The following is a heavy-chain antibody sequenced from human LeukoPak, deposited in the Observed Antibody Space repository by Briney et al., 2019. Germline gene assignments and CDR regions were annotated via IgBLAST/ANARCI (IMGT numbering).Heavy chain of an antibody. J-gene: IGHJ4*02. CDR3: VKEYHSRGFGAYFDY. D-gene: IGHD3-3*01. CDR2: ISSSSSYI. Sequence: PGGSLRLSCAASGFTFSSYSMNWVRQAPGKGLEWVSSISSSSSYIYYADSVKGRFTISRDSSINTVDLQMNSLRAEDTVVYYCVKEYHSRGFGAYFDYWGQGTLVTVSS. CDR1: GFTFSSYS. V-gene: IGHV3-21*01.